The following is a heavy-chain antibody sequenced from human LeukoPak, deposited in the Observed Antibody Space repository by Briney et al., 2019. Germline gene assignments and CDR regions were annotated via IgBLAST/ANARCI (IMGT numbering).Heavy chain of an antibody. V-gene: IGHV4-31*11. Sequence: SETLSLTCAVSGGSISSGGYYWSWIRQHPGKGLEWIGYIYYSGSTYYNPSLKSRVTISVDTSKNQFSLKLSSVTAADMAVYYCARNGPIDYWGQGTLVTVSS. CDR2: IYYSGST. J-gene: IGHJ4*02. CDR3: ARNGPIDY. CDR1: GGSISSGGYY.